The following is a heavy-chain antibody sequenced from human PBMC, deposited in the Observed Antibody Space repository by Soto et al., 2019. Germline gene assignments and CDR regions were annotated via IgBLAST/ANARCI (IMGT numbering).Heavy chain of an antibody. CDR1: GYTLTELS. V-gene: IGHV1-24*01. CDR2: FDPEDGET. CDR3: ATGLMKWELPDFDY. J-gene: IGHJ4*02. Sequence: ASVKVSCKVSGYTLTELSMHWVRQAPGKGLEWMGGFDPEDGETIYAQKFQGRVTMTEDTSTDTAYMELSSLRSEDTAVYYCATGLMKWELPDFDYWGQGTLVTVSS. D-gene: IGHD1-26*01.